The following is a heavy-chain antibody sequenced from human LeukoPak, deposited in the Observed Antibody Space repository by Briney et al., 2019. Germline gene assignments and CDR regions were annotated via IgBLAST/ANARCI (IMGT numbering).Heavy chain of an antibody. J-gene: IGHJ4*02. CDR1: GGSFSVYH. CDR3: ARGGFYCGGDCYVDY. CDR2: INHSGNT. D-gene: IGHD2-21*02. Sequence: PSETLSLTCAVYGGSFSVYHWSWIRQPPGKGLEWIGEINHSGNTNYNPSLKSRVTISVDTSKNQFSLKLSSVTAADTAVYYCARGGFYCGGDCYVDYWGQGTLVTVSS. V-gene: IGHV4-34*01.